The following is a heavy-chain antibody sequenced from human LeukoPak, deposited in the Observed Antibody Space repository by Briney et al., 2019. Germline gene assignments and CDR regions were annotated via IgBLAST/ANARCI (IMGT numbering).Heavy chain of an antibody. CDR1: GFTFSSFD. D-gene: IGHD1-1*01. CDR2: IGTASDT. V-gene: IGHV3-13*01. CDR3: ARGPPRGKYYYMDV. J-gene: IGHJ6*03. Sequence: GGSLRLSCAASGFTFSSFDMHWGRQPTGQGLEWVSTIGTASDTYYPGSAEGRFTLSRDNAKNSLYLQMNSLTAGDTAVYYCARGPPRGKYYYMDVWGKGTTVTVSS.